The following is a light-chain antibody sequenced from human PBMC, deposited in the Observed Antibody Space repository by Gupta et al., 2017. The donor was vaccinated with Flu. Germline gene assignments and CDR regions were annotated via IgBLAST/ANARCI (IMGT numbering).Light chain of an antibody. CDR3: HQNDSNPPFT. Sequence: DIQMTQSTSSLSASVGDRVTITCRASKRIRRYLIWYKQNLWKAPKLLIYAASRWQSRVTSRLSRRGSGICLTVTISMRQQEDFATHYSHQNDSNPPFTFGHGTKVDIK. CDR2: AAS. V-gene: IGKV1-39*01. CDR1: KRIRRY. J-gene: IGKJ3*01.